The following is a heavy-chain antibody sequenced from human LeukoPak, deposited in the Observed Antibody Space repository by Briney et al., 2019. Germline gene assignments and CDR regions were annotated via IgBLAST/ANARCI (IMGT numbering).Heavy chain of an antibody. CDR2: IIPILGIA. J-gene: IGHJ1*01. V-gene: IGHV1-69*04. D-gene: IGHD5-18*01. Sequence: GASAKVSCKASGGTFSSYAISWVRQAPGQGLEWMGRIIPILGIANYAQKFQGRVTITADKSTSTAYMELSSLRSEDTAVYYCAREYYGYSYGDPSEYFQHWGQGTLVTVSS. CDR1: GGTFSSYA. CDR3: AREYYGYSYGDPSEYFQH.